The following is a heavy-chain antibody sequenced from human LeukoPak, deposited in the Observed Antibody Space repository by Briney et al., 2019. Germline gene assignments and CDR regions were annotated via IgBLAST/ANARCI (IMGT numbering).Heavy chain of an antibody. Sequence: RSSETLSLTCAVYGGSFSGYYWSWIRQPPGKGLEWIGEINHSGSTNYNPSLKSRVTISVDTSKNQFSLKLSSVTAADTAVYYCARVYYYYMDVRGKGTTVTVSS. CDR1: GGSFSGYY. CDR3: ARVYYYYMDV. J-gene: IGHJ6*03. V-gene: IGHV4-34*01. CDR2: INHSGST.